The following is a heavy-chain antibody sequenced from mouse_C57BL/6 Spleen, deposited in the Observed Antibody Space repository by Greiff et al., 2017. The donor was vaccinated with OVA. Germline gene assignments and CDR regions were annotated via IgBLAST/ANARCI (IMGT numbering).Heavy chain of an antibody. CDR3: TDYYGSSGFDY. D-gene: IGHD1-1*01. Sequence: EVQLQQSGGGLVQPGGSMKLSCVASGFTFSNYWMNWVRQSPEKGLEWVAQIRLKSDNYATHYAESVKGRFTISRDDSKSSVYLQMNNLRAEDTGIYYCTDYYGSSGFDYWGQGTTLTVSS. V-gene: IGHV6-3*01. J-gene: IGHJ2*01. CDR1: GFTFSNYW. CDR2: IRLKSDNYAT.